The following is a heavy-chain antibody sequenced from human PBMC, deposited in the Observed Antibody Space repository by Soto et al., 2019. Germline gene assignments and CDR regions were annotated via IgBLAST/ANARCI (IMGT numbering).Heavy chain of an antibody. D-gene: IGHD1-26*01. CDR2: IRIDSNHI. CDR1: GFIFTSYS. J-gene: IGHJ4*02. Sequence: EVQLVESGGGLVQPGGSLRLSCAASGFIFTSYSMNWVRQAPGKGLEWLSYIRIDSNHIGYADSVRGRFTISSDIAKNSLYLQMNSLRDEDTAVYYCARGLSYAFDYWGQGTLVTVSS. V-gene: IGHV3-48*02. CDR3: ARGLSYAFDY.